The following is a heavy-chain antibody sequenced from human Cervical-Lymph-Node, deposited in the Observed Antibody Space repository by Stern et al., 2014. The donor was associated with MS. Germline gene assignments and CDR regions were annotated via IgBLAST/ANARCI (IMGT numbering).Heavy chain of an antibody. Sequence: MQLVESGAEVKKPGASVRVSCKASGHTCTSYYMHWVRQAPGQGLEWMGIITLSGGSTSYAQKFQGRVTMTRDTSTSTVYMELSSLRSEDTAVYYCAREVAGHRLGMMDVWGQGTAVTVSS. CDR1: GHTCTSYY. D-gene: IGHD6-19*01. CDR2: ITLSGGST. J-gene: IGHJ6*02. V-gene: IGHV1-46*01. CDR3: AREVAGHRLGMMDV.